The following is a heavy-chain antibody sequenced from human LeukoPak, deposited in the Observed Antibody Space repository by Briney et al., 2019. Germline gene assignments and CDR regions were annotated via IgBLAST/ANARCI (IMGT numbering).Heavy chain of an antibody. CDR3: ATIPGIAAAGLYYYYMDV. CDR2: IRYDGSNK. CDR1: GFIFSNYG. V-gene: IGHV3-30*02. J-gene: IGHJ6*03. D-gene: IGHD6-13*01. Sequence: GGSLRLSCAASGFIFSNYGMHWVRQAPGKGLEWVAFIRYDGSNKYYADSVKGRFTISRDNSKNTLYLQMNSLRAEDTAVYYCATIPGIAAAGLYYYYMDVWGKGTTVTVSS.